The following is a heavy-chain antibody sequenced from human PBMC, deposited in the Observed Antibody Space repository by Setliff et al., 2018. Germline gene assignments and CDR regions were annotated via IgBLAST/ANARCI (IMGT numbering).Heavy chain of an antibody. J-gene: IGHJ5*02. CDR2: IYYSGNT. CDR3: ARGHCSSGECPNYFDP. D-gene: IGHD2-15*01. Sequence: SETLSLTCTVSGGSMIGGHYYWSWIRQLPGKGLEWIAYIYYSGNTYYNPYLKSRVTISVDTSKNKFSLKINSVTAADTAVYYCARGHCSSGECPNYFDPWGQGTQVTVSS. CDR1: GGSMIGGHYY. V-gene: IGHV4-31*03.